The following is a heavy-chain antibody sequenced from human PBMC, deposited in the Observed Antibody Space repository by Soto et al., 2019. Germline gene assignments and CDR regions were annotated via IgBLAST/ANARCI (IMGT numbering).Heavy chain of an antibody. V-gene: IGHV4-30-2*01. CDR1: GGSISSGGYS. Sequence: PSETLSLTCAVSGGSISSGGYSWSWIRQPPGKGLEWIGYIYHSGSTYYNPSLKSRVTISVDRSKNQFSLKLSSVTAADTAMYYCARDRKVAYSNGWYLSYWRQGTLVNVCS. D-gene: IGHD6-19*01. CDR3: ARDRKVAYSNGWYLSY. J-gene: IGHJ4*02. CDR2: IYHSGST.